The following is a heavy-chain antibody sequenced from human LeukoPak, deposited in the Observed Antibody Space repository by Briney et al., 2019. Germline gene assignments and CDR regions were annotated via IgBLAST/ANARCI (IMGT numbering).Heavy chain of an antibody. CDR1: GGSFSGYY. Sequence: SETLSLTCAVYGGSFSGYYWSWIRQPPGKGLEWIGEINHSGSTNYNPSLKSRVTISVDTSKNQFSLKLSSVTAADTAVYYCARLFGFAMVRGVDWGQGTLVTVSS. D-gene: IGHD3-10*01. CDR2: INHSGST. V-gene: IGHV4-34*01. J-gene: IGHJ4*02. CDR3: ARLFGFAMVRGVD.